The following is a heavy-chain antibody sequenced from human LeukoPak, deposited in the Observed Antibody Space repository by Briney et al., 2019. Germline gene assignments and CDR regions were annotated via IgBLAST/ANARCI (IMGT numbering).Heavy chain of an antibody. CDR2: INPNSGGT. Sequence: ASVKVSCKASGYTFTGYYMHWVRQAPGQGLGWMGWINPNSGGTNYAQKFQGRVTMTRDTSISIAYMELSRLRSDDTAVYYCARDPSYLTTVTTPDDYWGQGTLVTVSS. J-gene: IGHJ4*02. D-gene: IGHD4-17*01. CDR3: ARDPSYLTTVTTPDDY. V-gene: IGHV1-2*02. CDR1: GYTFTGYY.